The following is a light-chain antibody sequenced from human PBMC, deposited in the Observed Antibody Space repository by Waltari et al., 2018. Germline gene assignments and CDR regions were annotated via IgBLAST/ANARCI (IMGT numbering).Light chain of an antibody. J-gene: IGKJ1*01. CDR2: KAS. CDR3: QQYNSYPWT. Sequence: DIQMTQSPSTLSASVGDRVTITCRASQSISSWLAWYQQKPGKAPKLLIYKASSLESGVPAWFSGSGSGTEFTLTISSLQPDDFATYYCQQYNSYPWTVGQGTKVEIK. V-gene: IGKV1-5*03. CDR1: QSISSW.